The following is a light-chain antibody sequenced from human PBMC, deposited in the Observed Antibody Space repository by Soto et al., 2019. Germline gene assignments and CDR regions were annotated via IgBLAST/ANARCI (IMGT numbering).Light chain of an antibody. V-gene: IGKV3-20*01. J-gene: IGKJ3*01. Sequence: EIVLTQSPGTLSLSPGESLTLSCRASQSVTTSYVAWYQHKPGQAPRLLIYGASTKATGTPDRFNGSGSGTDFTLTISRLEPEDFAVYYCQQYGSSPFTFGPGTKVDIK. CDR3: QQYGSSPFT. CDR2: GAS. CDR1: QSVTTSY.